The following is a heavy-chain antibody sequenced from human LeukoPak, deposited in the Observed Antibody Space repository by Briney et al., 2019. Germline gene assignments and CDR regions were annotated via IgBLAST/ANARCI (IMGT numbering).Heavy chain of an antibody. D-gene: IGHD2-2*01. CDR1: GYTFTSYG. CDR3: ARAVVPAAMPGDY. Sequence: ASVKVSCKPSGYTFTSYGISWVRQAPGQGLEWTGRVSTYNGNTNYAQKLQGRVTMTTDTSTSTAYMELRSLRSDDTAVYYCARAVVPAAMPGDYWGQGTLVTVSS. J-gene: IGHJ4*02. V-gene: IGHV1-18*01. CDR2: VSTYNGNT.